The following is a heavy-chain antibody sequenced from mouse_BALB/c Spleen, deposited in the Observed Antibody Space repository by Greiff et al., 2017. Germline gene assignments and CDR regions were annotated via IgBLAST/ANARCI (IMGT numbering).Heavy chain of an antibody. V-gene: IGHV2-9-2*01. J-gene: IGHJ2*01. CDR1: GFSLTSYD. D-gene: IGHD1-1*01. CDR3: VREGGYGSSYGYFDY. Sequence: QVQLKESGPGLVAPSQSLSITCTVSGFSLTSYDISWIRQPPGKGLEWLGVIWTGGGTNYNSAFMSRLSISKDNSKSQVFLKMNSLQTDDTAIYYCVREGGYGSSYGYFDYWGQGTTLTVSS. CDR2: IWTGGGT.